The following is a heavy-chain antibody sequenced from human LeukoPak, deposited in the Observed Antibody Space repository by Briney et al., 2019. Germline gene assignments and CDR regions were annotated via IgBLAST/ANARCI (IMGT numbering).Heavy chain of an antibody. CDR1: GGSISSYY. CDR2: IYYSGST. V-gene: IGHV4-59*01. Sequence: PSETLSLTCTVSGGSISSYYWSWIRQPPGKGLEWIGYIYYSGSTNYNPSLKSRVTISVDTSKNQFSLKLSSVTAADTAVYYCARGAQNDFWSGYWDPYYYYYGMGVWGQGTTVTVSS. CDR3: ARGAQNDFWSGYWDPYYYYYGMGV. D-gene: IGHD3-3*01. J-gene: IGHJ6*02.